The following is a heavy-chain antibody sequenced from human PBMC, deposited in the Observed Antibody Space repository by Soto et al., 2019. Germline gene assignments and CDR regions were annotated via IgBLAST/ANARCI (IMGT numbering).Heavy chain of an antibody. D-gene: IGHD3-22*01. Sequence: PSETLSLTCTVAGGSISTSTFYWGWMRQPPGKGLEWIGTIFYTGRTYYNPSLESRVTLSVDTSKNQFSLHLTSVTAADTAVYYCTRHHPHHYDSSGYFDYWGQGTPVTVSS. CDR1: GGSISTSTFY. CDR2: IFYTGRT. CDR3: TRHHPHHYDSSGYFDY. V-gene: IGHV4-39*01. J-gene: IGHJ4*02.